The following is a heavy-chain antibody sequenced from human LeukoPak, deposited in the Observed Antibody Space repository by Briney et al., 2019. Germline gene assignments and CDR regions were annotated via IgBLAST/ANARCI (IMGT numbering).Heavy chain of an antibody. CDR1: GFTFTRYW. CDR3: ARPPHPATTIFGVVSDYYYMDV. J-gene: IGHJ6*03. Sequence: PGGSLRLSCAASGFTFTRYWMHWVRQAPGKGLVWVSYISRSSSTIKYADFVKGRFTISRDNAKDSLYLQMNSLRAEDTAVYYCARPPHPATTIFGVVSDYYYMDVWGKGTTVTVSS. CDR2: ISRSSSTI. D-gene: IGHD3-3*01. V-gene: IGHV3-48*01.